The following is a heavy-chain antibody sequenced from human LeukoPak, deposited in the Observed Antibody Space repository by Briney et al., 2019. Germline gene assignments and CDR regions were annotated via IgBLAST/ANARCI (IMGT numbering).Heavy chain of an antibody. CDR1: GFTFSSYW. D-gene: IGHD6-6*01. CDR3: AREKGVAARRRAPMPPDPRDYNWFDP. CDR2: IKQDGSEK. V-gene: IGHV3-7*01. Sequence: GGSLRLSCAASGFTFSSYWMSWVRQAPGKGLEWVANIKQDGSEKYYVDSVKGRFTISRDNAKNSLYLQMNSLRAEDTAVYYCAREKGVAARRRAPMPPDPRDYNWFDPWGQGTLVTVSS. J-gene: IGHJ5*02.